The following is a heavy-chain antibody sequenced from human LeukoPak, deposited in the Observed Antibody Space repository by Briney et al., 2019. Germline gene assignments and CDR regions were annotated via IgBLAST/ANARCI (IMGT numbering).Heavy chain of an antibody. D-gene: IGHD2-15*01. V-gene: IGHV1-18*03. J-gene: IGHJ5*02. CDR3: ARAGAVVDDWFEP. CDR2: ISGYNGKT. CDR1: GYTFNTYG. Sequence: GASVTVSCKASGYTFNTYGITWVRQAPGQGLEWMGWISGYNGKTKYAQKLQDRVTMTTDTSTTTAYMELRSLRFDDMAVYYCARAGAVVDDWFEPWGQGTLVTVSS.